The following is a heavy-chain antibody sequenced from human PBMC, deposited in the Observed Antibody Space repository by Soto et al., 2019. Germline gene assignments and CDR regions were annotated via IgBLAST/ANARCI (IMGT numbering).Heavy chain of an antibody. CDR3: AGDPDSHYNDSHASSYP. CDR1: GGTFSTYT. D-gene: IGHD4-4*01. Sequence: ASVKVSCKASGGTFSTYTITWVRQAPGQGLEWMGRIIPIIGIINYAQKFQGRVTISADKFTGTAYMELTGLRSDDTAVDYCAGDPDSHYNDSHASSYPWGQGTLVTVSS. V-gene: IGHV1-69*04. CDR2: IIPIIGII. J-gene: IGHJ5*02.